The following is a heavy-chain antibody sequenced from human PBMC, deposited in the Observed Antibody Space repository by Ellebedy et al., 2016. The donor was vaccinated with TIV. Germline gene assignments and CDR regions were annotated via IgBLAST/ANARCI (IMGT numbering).Heavy chain of an antibody. Sequence: GESLKISCAASGFTFSSYSRNWVRQAPGKGLEWVSSISSGSSYIYYADSVKGRFTIARDNAKNSLYLQMNSLRAEDTAVYYCARKDWGSDAFDIWGQGTMVTVSS. CDR1: GFTFSSYS. J-gene: IGHJ3*02. CDR3: ARKDWGSDAFDI. V-gene: IGHV3-21*01. D-gene: IGHD7-27*01. CDR2: ISSGSSYI.